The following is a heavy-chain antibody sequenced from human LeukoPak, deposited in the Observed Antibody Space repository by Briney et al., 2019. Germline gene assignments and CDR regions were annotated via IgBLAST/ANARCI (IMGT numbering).Heavy chain of an antibody. CDR2: INDSGDIT. D-gene: IGHD2-21*02. Sequence: GGSLRLSCAASGFTFNIYAMSWVRQAPGKGLEWVSSINDSGDITYYADSVKGRFTIARDDSKNTVYLEMKSLTAEDTALYYCARMVPAKPDIVVVTATHYYFDYWGQGTLVTVSS. CDR1: GFTFNIYA. J-gene: IGHJ4*02. CDR3: ARMVPAKPDIVVVTATHYYFDY. V-gene: IGHV3-23*01.